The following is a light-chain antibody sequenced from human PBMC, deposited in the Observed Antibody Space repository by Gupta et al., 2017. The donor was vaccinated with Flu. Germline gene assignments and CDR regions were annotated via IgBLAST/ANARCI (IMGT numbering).Light chain of an antibody. V-gene: IGKV1-9*01. CDR1: QGISSL. Sequence: DIQLTQLPSFLSASVGDRVPIPCRASQGISSLLTWYQQKPGKAPKLLIYAASTWHSGVPSRFSGSGSGTEFTLTISSLQPEDFATYYCQQRTSYPRTFGQGTKVDVK. J-gene: IGKJ3*01. CDR3: QQRTSYPRT. CDR2: AAS.